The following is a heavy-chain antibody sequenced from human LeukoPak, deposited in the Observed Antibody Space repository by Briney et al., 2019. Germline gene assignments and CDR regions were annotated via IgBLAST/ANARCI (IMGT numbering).Heavy chain of an antibody. D-gene: IGHD3-3*01. J-gene: IGHJ4*02. V-gene: IGHV3-21*01. CDR1: GFTFNNYN. CDR3: AKVWGITIFGVVINDYFDY. CDR2: ITSSGTYI. Sequence: GGSLKLSCATSGFTFNNYNMNWVRQAPGRALEWVSSITSSGTYIFYADSVKGRFTISRDNAKNSLYLQMNSLGPEDTAVYYCAKVWGITIFGVVINDYFDYWGQGTLVTVSS.